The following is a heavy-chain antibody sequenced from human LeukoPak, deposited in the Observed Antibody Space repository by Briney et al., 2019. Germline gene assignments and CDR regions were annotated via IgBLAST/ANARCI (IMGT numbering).Heavy chain of an antibody. D-gene: IGHD2-2*01. CDR3: AGGRTDIVVVPATLRNYYFDY. J-gene: IGHJ4*02. CDR2: IMPMFGKA. V-gene: IGHV1-69*06. CDR1: GYTFTSYD. Sequence: SVKVSCKASGYTFTSYDISWVRQAPGQGLEWMGGIMPMFGKANYAQKFQGRVTTTADKATSTAYMELSSLRSEDTAVYYCAGGRTDIVVVPATLRNYYFDYWGQGTLVTVSS.